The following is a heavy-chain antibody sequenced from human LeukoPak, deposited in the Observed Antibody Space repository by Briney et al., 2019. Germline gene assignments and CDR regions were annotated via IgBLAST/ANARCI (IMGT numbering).Heavy chain of an antibody. J-gene: IGHJ4*02. D-gene: IGHD1-20*01. V-gene: IGHV1-18*01. Sequence: ASVKVSCKTSGYSENFYGITWVRQVAGQGLEWMGWISAQHGQTEYAPNSQDRVTMTTDTYTSTAYMELRSLRSDDTAVYYCARGTGYSWNGYFDYWGQGTLVTVSS. CDR3: ARGTGYSWNGYFDY. CDR2: ISAQHGQT. CDR1: GYSENFYG.